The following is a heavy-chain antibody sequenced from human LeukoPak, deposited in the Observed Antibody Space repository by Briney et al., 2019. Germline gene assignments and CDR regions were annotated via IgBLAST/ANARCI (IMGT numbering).Heavy chain of an antibody. J-gene: IGHJ4*02. CDR3: ANSGSYYGGYY. V-gene: IGHV3-23*01. CDR2: ISGSGGST. CDR1: GFTFSSYA. Sequence: GGSLRLSCAASGFTFSSYAMSWVRQAPGKGLEWVSAISGSGGSTYYADSVKGRFTISRDNSKNTLYLQMNSLRAEDTAVYYCANSGSYYGGYYWGQGTLVTVSS. D-gene: IGHD1-26*01.